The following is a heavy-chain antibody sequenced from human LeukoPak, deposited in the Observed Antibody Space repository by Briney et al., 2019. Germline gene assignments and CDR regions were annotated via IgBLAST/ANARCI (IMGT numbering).Heavy chain of an antibody. V-gene: IGHV3-23*01. J-gene: IGHJ4*02. Sequence: GGSLRLSCAASGFTFSTYAMSWVRQAPGKGLEWVSGLSGSGSSAYYADSVKGRFTISRDNSKNTLYLQMNSLRPEDTAVYYCAKGLTDLGDDWGQGTLVTVSS. CDR3: AKGLTDLGDD. CDR2: LSGSGSSA. D-gene: IGHD3-9*01. CDR1: GFTFSTYA.